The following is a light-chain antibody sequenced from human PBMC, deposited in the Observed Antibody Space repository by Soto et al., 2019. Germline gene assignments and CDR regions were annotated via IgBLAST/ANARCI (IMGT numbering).Light chain of an antibody. V-gene: IGLV9-49*01. CDR2: VGTGGIVG. Sequence: QAVVTQPPSASASLGASVTLTCTLSSGYSNYKVDWYQQRPGKGPRFVMRVGTGGIVGSKGDGIPDRFSVLGSGLNRYLTIKNIQEEDESDYHYGADHGSGSNFVVVFGGGTKVTVL. CDR3: GADHGSGSNFVVV. J-gene: IGLJ2*01. CDR1: SGYSNYK.